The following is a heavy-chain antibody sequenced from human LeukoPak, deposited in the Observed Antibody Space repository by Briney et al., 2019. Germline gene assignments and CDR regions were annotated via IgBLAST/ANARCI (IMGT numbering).Heavy chain of an antibody. J-gene: IGHJ3*02. Sequence: PGGSLRLSCAASGFTFGDYAMHWVRQAPGKGLEWVSLISGDGGSTYYADSVKGRFTISRDNSKNSLYLQMNSLRTEDTALYYCAKDFGGATVTYAFDIWGQGTMVTVSS. CDR3: AKDFGGATVTYAFDI. CDR1: GFTFGDYA. CDR2: ISGDGGST. D-gene: IGHD4-17*01. V-gene: IGHV3-43*02.